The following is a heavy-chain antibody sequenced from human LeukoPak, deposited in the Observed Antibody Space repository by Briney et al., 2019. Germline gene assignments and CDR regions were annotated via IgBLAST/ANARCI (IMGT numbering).Heavy chain of an antibody. D-gene: IGHD2-15*01. CDR2: IWYDGSNK. Sequence: GGSLRLSCAASGFTFSSYGMHWVRQAPGKGLEWVAVIWYDGSNKYYADSVKGRFTISRDNSKNTLYLQMNSLRAEDTAVYYCARSRTPQSAFNYYYYGMDVWGKGTTVTVSS. J-gene: IGHJ6*04. CDR1: GFTFSSYG. V-gene: IGHV3-33*01. CDR3: ARSRTPQSAFNYYYYGMDV.